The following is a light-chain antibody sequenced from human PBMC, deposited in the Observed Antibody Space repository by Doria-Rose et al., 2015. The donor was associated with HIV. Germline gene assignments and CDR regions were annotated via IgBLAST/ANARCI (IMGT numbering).Light chain of an antibody. V-gene: IGKV3-20*01. CDR2: GAS. Sequence: TQSPGTLSLSPGERATLSCSASQSVSANYLAWYQQRPGQSPRLLIYGASSSATDIPDRFSGSASGTDFTLAISRLEPEDFAVYYCHQYASSRTFGQGTKVEIK. CDR3: HQYASSRT. J-gene: IGKJ1*01. CDR1: QSVSANY.